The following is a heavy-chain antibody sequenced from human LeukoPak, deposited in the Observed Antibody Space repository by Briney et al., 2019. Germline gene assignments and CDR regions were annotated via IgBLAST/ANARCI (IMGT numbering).Heavy chain of an antibody. CDR1: GFTFSSYA. Sequence: GGSLRLSCAASGFTFSSYAMSWVRQAPGKGLEWVSSISSTTNHIYYAASVKGRFTISRDNAKNSMYLQLNSLRAEDTAVYFCARISGSSTFDYWGQGTLVTVSS. J-gene: IGHJ4*02. CDR3: ARISGSSTFDY. CDR2: ISSTTNHI. V-gene: IGHV3-21*01. D-gene: IGHD1-26*01.